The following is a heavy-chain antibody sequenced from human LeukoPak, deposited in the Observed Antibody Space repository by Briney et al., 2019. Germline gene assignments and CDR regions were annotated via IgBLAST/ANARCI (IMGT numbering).Heavy chain of an antibody. CDR2: INPNSGGT. Sequence: ASVKVSCKASGYTFTGYYMHWVRQAPGQGLERMGWINPNSGGTNYAQKFQGRVTKTRDTSISTAYMELSRLRSDDTAVYYCARDGGDTAMANFDYWGQGTLVTVSS. D-gene: IGHD5-18*01. V-gene: IGHV1-2*02. J-gene: IGHJ4*02. CDR3: ARDGGDTAMANFDY. CDR1: GYTFTGYY.